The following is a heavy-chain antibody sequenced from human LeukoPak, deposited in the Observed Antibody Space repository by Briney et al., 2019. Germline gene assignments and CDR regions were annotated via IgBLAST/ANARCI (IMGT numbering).Heavy chain of an antibody. CDR2: IDTSGGAT. J-gene: IGHJ4*02. V-gene: IGHV3-23*01. CDR3: AKITSGY. CDR1: GFTFSRYW. Sequence: GGSLRLSCAASGFTFSRYWMTWVRQAPGKGLEWVSSIDTSGGATFYADSVKGRFTISRDNSKNTLHLQLNSLRAEDTAVYYCAKITSGYWGQGTLVTVSS.